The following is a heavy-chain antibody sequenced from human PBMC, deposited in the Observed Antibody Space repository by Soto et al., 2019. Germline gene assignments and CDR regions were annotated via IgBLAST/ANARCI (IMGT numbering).Heavy chain of an antibody. CDR3: ARANRWTNFDY. V-gene: IGHV3-23*01. Sequence: PGGSLRLSCAASGFTFSSHEPMSWVRQAPGKGLEWVSTIGGSAGATFYANSVKGRFTVSRDNSKNTLYLQMNYLRAEDTAIYYCARANRWTNFDYWGQGTLVTVSS. CDR1: GFTFSSHEP. CDR2: IGGSAGAT. J-gene: IGHJ4*02. D-gene: IGHD2-15*01.